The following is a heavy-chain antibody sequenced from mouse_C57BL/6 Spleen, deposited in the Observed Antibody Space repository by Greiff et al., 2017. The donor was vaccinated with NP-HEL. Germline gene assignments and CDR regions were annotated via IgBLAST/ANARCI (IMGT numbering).Heavy chain of an antibody. CDR2: IDPSDSYT. CDR3: ARVYGSSPWVAY. Sequence: QVQLQQPGAELVMPGASVKLSCKASGYTFTSYWMHWVKQRPGQGLEWIGEIDPSDSYTNYNQKFKGKSTLTVDKSSSTAYMQLSSLTSEDSAVYYCARVYGSSPWVAYWGQGTLVTVSA. CDR1: GYTFTSYW. J-gene: IGHJ3*01. D-gene: IGHD1-1*01. V-gene: IGHV1-69*01.